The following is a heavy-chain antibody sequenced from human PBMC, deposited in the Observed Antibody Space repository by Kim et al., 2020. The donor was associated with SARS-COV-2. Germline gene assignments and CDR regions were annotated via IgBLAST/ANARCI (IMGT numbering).Heavy chain of an antibody. J-gene: IGHJ4*02. V-gene: IGHV4-39*01. D-gene: IGHD4-17*01. Sequence: YTPTLQSRFTISVDTYKKQFSLKLSSVTAADTAVYYCARRGDSPLYYFDYWGQGTLVTVSS. CDR3: ARRGDSPLYYFDY.